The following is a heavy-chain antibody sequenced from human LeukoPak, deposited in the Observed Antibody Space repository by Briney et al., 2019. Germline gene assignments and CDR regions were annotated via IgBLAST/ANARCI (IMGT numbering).Heavy chain of an antibody. D-gene: IGHD2-21*01. V-gene: IGHV3-23*01. CDR2: ISENGAGT. J-gene: IGHJ4*02. CDR1: GFTFSNYA. CDR3: ANLGEDSGGGY. Sequence: GGSLRLSCASSGFTFSNYAMSWVRQGPGTGLEWVSAISENGAGTYYADSVKGRFTISRDNSKNTLDLQMNSLRAEDTAVYYCANLGEDSGGGYWGQGTLVTVSS.